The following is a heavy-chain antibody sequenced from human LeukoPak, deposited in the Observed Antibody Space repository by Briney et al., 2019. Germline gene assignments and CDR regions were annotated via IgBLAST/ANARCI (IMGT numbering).Heavy chain of an antibody. J-gene: IGHJ5*02. CDR3: ARDENGYVWGSFRA. CDR1: GGSISSSSYY. D-gene: IGHD3-16*02. CDR2: IYYSGST. Sequence: PSETLSLTCTVSGGSISSSSYYWGWIRQPPGMGLDWIGNIYYSGSTYYNPSLESRVTMSLDTSKNQFSLKLSSVTAADTAVYYCARDENGYVWGSFRAWGQGTLVTVSS. V-gene: IGHV4-39*07.